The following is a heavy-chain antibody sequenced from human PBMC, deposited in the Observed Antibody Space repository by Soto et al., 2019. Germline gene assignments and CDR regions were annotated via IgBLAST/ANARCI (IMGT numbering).Heavy chain of an antibody. D-gene: IGHD2-15*01. CDR3: AREQYCSGGSCYANYYGMDV. Sequence: SQTLSLTCAISGDSVSSNSAAWNWIRQSPSRGLEWLGRTYYRSKWYNDYAVSVKSRITINPDTSKNQFSLQLNSVTPEDTAVYYCAREQYCSGGSCYANYYGMDVWGQGTTVTVSS. J-gene: IGHJ6*02. V-gene: IGHV6-1*01. CDR1: GDSVSSNSAA. CDR2: TYYRSKWYN.